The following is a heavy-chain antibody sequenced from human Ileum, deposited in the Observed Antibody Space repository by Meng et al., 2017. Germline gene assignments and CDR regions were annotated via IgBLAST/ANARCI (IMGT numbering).Heavy chain of an antibody. J-gene: IGHJ4*02. CDR2: ISKSGSNI. CDR1: GINLRAYY. V-gene: IGHV3-11*01. D-gene: IGHD1-26*01. Sequence: QVQLVEVGGGFVKPGGSLRLSCAALGINLRAYYMSWIRQAPGKGLEWVSYISKSGSNIYYVDSVKGRFTISRDNAKNSLYLQMNSLRAEDTAVYYCATLSYSSLGYWGQGTLVTVSS. CDR3: ATLSYSSLGY.